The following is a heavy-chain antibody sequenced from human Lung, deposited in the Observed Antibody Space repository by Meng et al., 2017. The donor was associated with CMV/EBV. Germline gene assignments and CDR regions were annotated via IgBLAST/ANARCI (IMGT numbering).Heavy chain of an antibody. V-gene: IGHV1-8*01. J-gene: IGHJ5*02. CDR2: MNPNSGNT. CDR3: ARGYCSGGSCPVFDP. CDR1: GYTFTSYD. D-gene: IGHD2-15*01. Sequence: SGVKKPGAQEKVSCKASGYTFTSYDINWVRQATGQGLEWMGWMNPNSGNTGYAQKFQGRVTMTRNTSISTAYMELSSLRSEDTAVYYCARGYCSGGSCPVFDPWGQGTLVTVSS.